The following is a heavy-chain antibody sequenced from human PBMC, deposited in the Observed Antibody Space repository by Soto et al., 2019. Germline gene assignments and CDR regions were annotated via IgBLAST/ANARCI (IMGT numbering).Heavy chain of an antibody. D-gene: IGHD6-13*01. CDR3: ARGAAGRWFLDL. CDR1: GFTFSSYW. V-gene: IGHV3-74*01. Sequence: EVQLVESGGGLVQPGWSLRLSCAASGFTFSSYWMHWVRQAPGKGLVWVSRINSDGSRTNYADSVKGQFTISRDNAKNTLYLQMNSLRAEESAVYYGARGAAGRWFLDLWGRGTLVTVSS. J-gene: IGHJ2*01. CDR2: INSDGSRT.